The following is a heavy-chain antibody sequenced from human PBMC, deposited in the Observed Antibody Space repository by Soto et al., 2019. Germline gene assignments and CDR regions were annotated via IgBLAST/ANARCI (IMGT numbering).Heavy chain of an antibody. V-gene: IGHV2-5*02. D-gene: IGHD2-15*01. CDR3: AHSRGSNTWAPRPCDP. CDR2: IYWDDDK. J-gene: IGHJ5*02. Sequence: QITLKESGPTLVKPTQTLTLTCTFSGFSLSTSGVGVGWIRQPPGKALEWLALIYWDDDKRYSPSLKSRLTITKDTSKNQVVLTMTHMDPVDTATYFCAHSRGSNTWAPRPCDPWGQGTLVTVSS. CDR1: GFSLSTSGVG.